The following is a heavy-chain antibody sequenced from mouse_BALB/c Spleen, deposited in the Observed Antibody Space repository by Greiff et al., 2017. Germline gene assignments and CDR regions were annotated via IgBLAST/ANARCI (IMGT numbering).Heavy chain of an antibody. Sequence: QVQLKESGPGLVAPSQSLSITCTVSGFSLTSYGVHWVRQPPGKGLEWLGVIWAGGSTNYNSALMSRLSISKDNSKSQVFLKMNSLQTDDTAMYYCARCYYGSSSWFAYWGQGTLVTVSA. D-gene: IGHD1-1*01. CDR1: GFSLTSYG. CDR3: ARCYYGSSSWFAY. CDR2: IWAGGST. J-gene: IGHJ3*01. V-gene: IGHV2-9*02.